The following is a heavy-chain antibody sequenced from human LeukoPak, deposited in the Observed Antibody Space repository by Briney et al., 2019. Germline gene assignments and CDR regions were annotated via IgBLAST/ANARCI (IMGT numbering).Heavy chain of an antibody. CDR2: IYHSGSG. D-gene: IGHD3-9*01. J-gene: IGHJ6*02. Sequence: SETLSLTCAVSGYSISNDYYWGWIRQPPGRGLEWIGHIYHSGSGYYNPSLKSRVAMSVDTSKNQFSLKLSSVTAADTAVYYCARGRRRYFDWLTPGVEPQGERGQGRYYYYGMDVWGQGTTVTVSS. V-gene: IGHV4-38-2*01. CDR3: ARGRRRYFDWLTPGVEPQGERGQGRYYYYGMDV. CDR1: GYSISNDYY.